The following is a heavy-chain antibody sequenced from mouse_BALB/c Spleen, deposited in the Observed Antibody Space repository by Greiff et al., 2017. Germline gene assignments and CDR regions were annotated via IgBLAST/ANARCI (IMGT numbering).Heavy chain of an antibody. V-gene: IGHV1-69*02. Sequence: QVQLQQSGAELVRPGASVKLSCKASGYTFTSYWINWVKQRPGQGLEWIGNIYPSDSYTNYNQKFKDKATLTVDKSSSTAYMQLSSPTSEDSAVYYSTRKDYYGNYWYFDVWGAGTTVTVSS. J-gene: IGHJ1*01. D-gene: IGHD2-1*01. CDR3: TRKDYYGNYWYFDV. CDR1: GYTFTSYW. CDR2: IYPSDSYT.